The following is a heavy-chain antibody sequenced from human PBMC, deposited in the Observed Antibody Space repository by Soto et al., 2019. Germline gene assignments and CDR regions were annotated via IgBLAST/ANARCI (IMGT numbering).Heavy chain of an antibody. CDR1: GFTFSSYA. CDR2: ISYDGSNK. CDR3: ARPPLLECLLPQAH. V-gene: IGHV3-30-3*01. J-gene: IGHJ4*02. D-gene: IGHD3-3*01. Sequence: PGGSLRLSCAASGFTFSSYAMHWVRQAPGKGLEWVAVISYDGSNKYYADSVKGRFTISRDNSKNTLYLQMNSLRAEDTAVYYCARPPLLECLLPQAHWGQGTLVTVSS.